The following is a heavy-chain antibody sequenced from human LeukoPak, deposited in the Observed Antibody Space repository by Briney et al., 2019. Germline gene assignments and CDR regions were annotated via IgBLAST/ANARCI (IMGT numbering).Heavy chain of an antibody. CDR1: GFSINNYW. V-gene: IGHV3-7*01. J-gene: IGHJ4*02. CDR3: ASVPYSSGWHFDY. D-gene: IGHD6-19*01. Sequence: GGSLRLSCVASGFSINNYWMTWVRQAPGKGLEWVANIKQDGSEKYYVNSVKGRFTVSRDNAKNSLYLQMNSLRAEDTAVYYRASVPYSSGWHFDYWGQGTLVTVSS. CDR2: IKQDGSEK.